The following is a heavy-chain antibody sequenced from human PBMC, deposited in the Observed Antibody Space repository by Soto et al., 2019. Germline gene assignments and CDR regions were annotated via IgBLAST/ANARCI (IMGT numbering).Heavy chain of an antibody. CDR2: IYNSGST. V-gene: IGHV4-59*01. J-gene: IGHJ4*02. CDR1: GCSIIHYY. CDR3: ARGHAFDFDY. Sequence: SETHSHTSTFSGCSIIHYYWSWIRQPPGKGLEWIGYIYNSGSTNYNPSLKSRVTISGDTSKNQFSLKLSSVTAADTAVYYCARGHAFDFDYWGQGTLVTVSS.